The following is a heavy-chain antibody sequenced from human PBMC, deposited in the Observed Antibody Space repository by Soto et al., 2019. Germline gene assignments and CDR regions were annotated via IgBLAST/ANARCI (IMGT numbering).Heavy chain of an antibody. Sequence: QVQLVQSGAEVKKPGSSVKVSRKASGGTFSSYAISWVRQAPGQGLEWMGGIIPIFGTANYAQKFQGRVTITADESTSTAYMELSSLRSEDTAVYYCARLITMIVVVTPYYYGMDVWGQGTTVTVSS. CDR2: IIPIFGTA. V-gene: IGHV1-69*01. D-gene: IGHD3-22*01. CDR1: GGTFSSYA. CDR3: ARLITMIVVVTPYYYGMDV. J-gene: IGHJ6*02.